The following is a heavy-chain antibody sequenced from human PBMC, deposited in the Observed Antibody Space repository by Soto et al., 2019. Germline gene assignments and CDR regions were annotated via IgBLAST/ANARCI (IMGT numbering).Heavy chain of an antibody. CDR1: XXTXXXXG. CDR3: ASLAD. CDR2: ISAYNGNT. Sequence: SCKASXXTXXXXGISWVRQAPGQGLEWMGWISAYNGNTNYAQKLQGRVTMTTDTSTSTAYMELRSLRSDDTAVYYCASLADWGQGTLVTVSS. J-gene: IGHJ4*02. V-gene: IGHV1-18*01.